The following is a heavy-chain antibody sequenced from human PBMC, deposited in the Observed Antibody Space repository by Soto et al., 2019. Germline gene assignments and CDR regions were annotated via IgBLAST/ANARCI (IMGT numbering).Heavy chain of an antibody. J-gene: IGHJ5*02. D-gene: IGHD6-13*01. Sequence: ASVKVSCKASGYTFTSYGIHWVRQAPGQRLEWMGWINAANGDTKYSPKFQGRVTRDTSASTAYMELSSLRSEDTAVYYCVRRHVSATGIDWFDPWGQGTLVTVSS. V-gene: IGHV1-3*01. CDR3: VRRHVSATGIDWFDP. CDR2: INAANGDT. CDR1: GYTFTSYG.